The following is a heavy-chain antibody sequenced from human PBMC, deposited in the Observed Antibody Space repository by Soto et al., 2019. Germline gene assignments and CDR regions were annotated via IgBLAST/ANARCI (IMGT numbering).Heavy chain of an antibody. CDR3: AREKRANGYFDY. V-gene: IGHV3-7*01. D-gene: IGHD6-25*01. Sequence: EVQLVESGGGLVPPGGSLRLYCAGAGFTFSRYWMSWVRQAPGKGLEWVANIKPDGSEKYYVDSVNGRFTISRDNAKNSLYLQMHSLRVEDTAVYYCAREKRANGYFDYWGQGTLVAVSP. J-gene: IGHJ4*02. CDR1: GFTFSRYW. CDR2: IKPDGSEK.